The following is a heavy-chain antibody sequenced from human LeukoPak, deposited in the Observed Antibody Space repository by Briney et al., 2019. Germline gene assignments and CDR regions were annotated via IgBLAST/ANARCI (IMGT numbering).Heavy chain of an antibody. CDR2: IRSKANSYAT. V-gene: IGHV3-73*01. D-gene: IGHD3-22*01. CDR3: TSSGYYDSSGYYPDY. J-gene: IGHJ4*02. CDR1: GLTFSGSA. Sequence: GGSLRLSCAASGLTFSGSAMHWVRQASGKGLEWVGRIRSKANSYATAYAATVKGRFTISRDDSKNTAYLQMNSLKTEDTAVYFCTSSGYYDSSGYYPDYWGQGTLVTVSS.